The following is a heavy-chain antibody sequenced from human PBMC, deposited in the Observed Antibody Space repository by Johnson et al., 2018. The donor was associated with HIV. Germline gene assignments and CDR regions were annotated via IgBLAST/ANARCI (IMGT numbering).Heavy chain of an antibody. Sequence: QVQLVESGGGVVQPGRSLRLSCAASGFTFSSYAMHWVRQAPGKGLEWVAVISYDGSNKYYADSVKGRFTISRDNSKNTLYLQMNSLRAEDRAEHYCARALGANDAFSIWGRGTMVTGSS. CDR3: ARALGANDAFSI. CDR1: GFTFSSYA. V-gene: IGHV3-30-3*01. D-gene: IGHD1-26*01. CDR2: ISYDGSNK. J-gene: IGHJ3*02.